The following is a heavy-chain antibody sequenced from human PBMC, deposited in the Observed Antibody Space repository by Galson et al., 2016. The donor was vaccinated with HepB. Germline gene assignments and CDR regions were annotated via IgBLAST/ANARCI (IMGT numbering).Heavy chain of an antibody. CDR1: GASVTSDNSF. J-gene: IGHJ4*02. V-gene: IGHV4-61*01. CDR3: AREGAVTAYLDF. Sequence: SETLSLTCTVSGASVTSDNSFWSWIRQPPGQGLEWIGYILYRGTHYSSTHYNPSLKSRVTISVDTSKKQFALRLSSVTAADTAVYYCAREGAVTAYLDFWGQGALVTVSS. D-gene: IGHD2-21*02. CDR2: ILYRGTHYSST.